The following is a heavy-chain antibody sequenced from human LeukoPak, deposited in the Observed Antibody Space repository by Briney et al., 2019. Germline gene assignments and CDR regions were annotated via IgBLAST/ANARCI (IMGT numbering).Heavy chain of an antibody. J-gene: IGHJ1*01. CDR1: GFTFSTYA. V-gene: IGHV3-23*01. CDR2: VSGGGDT. CDR3: AKDSSGWYDSAEYFQH. Sequence: GGSLRLSCAASGFTFSTYAMSWVRRAPGKRLEWVSAVSGGGDTFYSDSVKGRFTVSRDNSKDTLFLQMSSLRAEDTAVYYCAKDSSGWYDSAEYFQHWGQGTLVTVSS. D-gene: IGHD6-13*01.